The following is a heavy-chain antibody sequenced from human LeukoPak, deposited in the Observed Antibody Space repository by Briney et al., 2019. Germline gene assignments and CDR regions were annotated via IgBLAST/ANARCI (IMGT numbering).Heavy chain of an antibody. D-gene: IGHD3-3*01. CDR1: GFTFSDYY. Sequence: GGSLRLSCAASGFTFSDYYMSWIRQAPGKGLEWVSYISSSGSTIYYADSVKGRFTISRDNAKNSLYLQMNSLRAEDTAVYYCARANYDFWSNYYYYMDVWGKGTTGTVSS. CDR2: ISSSGSTI. CDR3: ARANYDFWSNYYYYMDV. J-gene: IGHJ6*03. V-gene: IGHV3-11*01.